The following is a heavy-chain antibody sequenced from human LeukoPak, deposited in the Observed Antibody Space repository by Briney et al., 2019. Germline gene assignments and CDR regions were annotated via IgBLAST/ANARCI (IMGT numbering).Heavy chain of an antibody. J-gene: IGHJ4*02. D-gene: IGHD6-6*01. Sequence: SETLSLTCTVSGGSISSYYWSWLRQPPGKGLEWIGYIYYSGSTNYNPSLKSRVTKSVDTSKNQFSLKLSSVTAADTAVYYCARLYSSSFPLYWGQGTLVTVSS. CDR2: IYYSGST. CDR1: GGSISSYY. CDR3: ARLYSSSFPLY. V-gene: IGHV4-59*08.